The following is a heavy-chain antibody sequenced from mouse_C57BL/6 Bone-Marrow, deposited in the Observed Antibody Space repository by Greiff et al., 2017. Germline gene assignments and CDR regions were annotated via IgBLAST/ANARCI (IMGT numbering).Heavy chain of an antibody. V-gene: IGHV1-64*01. CDR1: GYTFTSYW. J-gene: IGHJ4*01. CDR2: IHPTSGST. D-gene: IGHD2-9*01. Sequence: QVQLQQPGAELVKPGASVKLSCKASGYTFTSYWMHWVKQRPGQGLEWIGMIHPTSGSTNYNEKFKSKATLTVDKSSSTAYMQLSSLTSEDSAVYYWARSAYYGYDVTGYYAMDYWGQGTSVTVSS. CDR3: ARSAYYGYDVTGYYAMDY.